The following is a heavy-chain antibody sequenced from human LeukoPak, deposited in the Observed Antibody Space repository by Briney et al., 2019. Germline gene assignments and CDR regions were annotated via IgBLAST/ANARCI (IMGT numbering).Heavy chain of an antibody. CDR2: ISSSGDST. CDR3: ARVFWETVNTGYYSDF. V-gene: IGHV3-23*01. D-gene: IGHD3-22*01. CDR1: GFTFGSYA. Sequence: GGSLRLSCAASGFTFGSYAMSWVRQAPGKGLEWVSTISSSGDSTYYADSVKGRFTISRDNANNALHLQMNSLRAEDTAVYYCARVFWETVNTGYYSDFWGQGTLVTVSS. J-gene: IGHJ4*02.